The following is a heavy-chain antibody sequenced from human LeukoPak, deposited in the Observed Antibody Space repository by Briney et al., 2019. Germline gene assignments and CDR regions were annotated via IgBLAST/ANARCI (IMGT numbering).Heavy chain of an antibody. CDR1: GGTFSSYA. J-gene: IGHJ4*02. D-gene: IGHD5-12*01. Sequence: GASVKVSCKASGGTFSSYAISWVRQAPGHGRERMGGIIPIFGTANYAQKFQSRVTLTADTSTSTAYMELSSLRSEDTAVYYCARESGYSGYDSFDYWGQGTLVTVPS. V-gene: IGHV1-69*06. CDR3: ARESGYSGYDSFDY. CDR2: IIPIFGTA.